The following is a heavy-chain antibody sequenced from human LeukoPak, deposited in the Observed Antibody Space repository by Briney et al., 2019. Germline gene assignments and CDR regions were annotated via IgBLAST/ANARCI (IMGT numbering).Heavy chain of an antibody. V-gene: IGHV4-4*07. CDR3: ARSSGYQLLYGYYYYMDV. CDR2: IYTSGST. Sequence: SETLSLTCTVSGGSISSYYWSWIRQPAGKGLEWIGRIYTSGSTNYNPSLKSRVTMSVDTSKNQFSLKLSSVTAADTAVYYCARSSGYQLLYGYYYYMDVWGKGTTVTVSS. D-gene: IGHD2-2*02. J-gene: IGHJ6*03. CDR1: GGSISSYY.